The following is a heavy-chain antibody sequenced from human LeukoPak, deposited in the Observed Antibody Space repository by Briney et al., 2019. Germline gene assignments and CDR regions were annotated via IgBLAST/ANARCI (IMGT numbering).Heavy chain of an antibody. CDR1: GFTFGGYW. Sequence: PGGSLRLSCAASGFTFGGYWMTWVRQAPGKGLEWVANIQQGGSEKNYADSVKGRFTISRDNAKNSLYLQMNSLRAEDTAVYYCARDSGNSGYDVHDYRGQGTLVTVSS. V-gene: IGHV3-7*01. D-gene: IGHD5-12*01. CDR3: ARDSGNSGYDVHDY. CDR2: IQQGGSEK. J-gene: IGHJ4*02.